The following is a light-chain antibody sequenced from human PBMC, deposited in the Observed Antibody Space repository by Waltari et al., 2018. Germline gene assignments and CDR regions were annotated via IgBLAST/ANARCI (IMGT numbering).Light chain of an antibody. CDR3: QTGGHGTWV. Sequence: QLVLTQSPSASASLGASVKLTCTLNSGHSSNVVAWLQQQPEKGPRYVMKVNSDGSHSKGDGIPDRFSGSSSGAERYLTISSGQSEDEADYYCQTGGHGTWVFGGGTKLTVL. CDR1: SGHSSNV. CDR2: VNSDGSH. J-gene: IGLJ3*02. V-gene: IGLV4-69*01.